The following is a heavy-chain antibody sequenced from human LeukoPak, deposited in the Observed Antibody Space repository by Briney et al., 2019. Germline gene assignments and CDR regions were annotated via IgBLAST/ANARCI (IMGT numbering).Heavy chain of an antibody. CDR2: ISSSSSYI. CDR1: GFTFSSYS. J-gene: IGHJ6*02. D-gene: IGHD7-27*01. Sequence: GGSLRLSCAASGFTFSSYSMNWVRQAPGKGLEWVSSISSSSSYIYYADSVKGRFTISRDNAKNSLYLQMNSLRAEDTAVYYCARDPDLGLMDVWGQGTTVTISS. V-gene: IGHV3-21*01. CDR3: ARDPDLGLMDV.